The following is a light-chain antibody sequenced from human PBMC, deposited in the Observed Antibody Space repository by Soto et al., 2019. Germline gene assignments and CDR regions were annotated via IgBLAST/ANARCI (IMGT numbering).Light chain of an antibody. CDR1: HSINSW. CDR2: RAS. CDR3: QHYNTFPYT. Sequence: DTQMTQSPSTLSASVGDRVTITCRASHSINSWLAWYQQKPGKAPNLLIHRASTLQSGVPSRFSGSGSGTEFTLTITGLQPDDFATYYCQHYNTFPYTFGQGTKVDIK. V-gene: IGKV1-5*03. J-gene: IGKJ2*01.